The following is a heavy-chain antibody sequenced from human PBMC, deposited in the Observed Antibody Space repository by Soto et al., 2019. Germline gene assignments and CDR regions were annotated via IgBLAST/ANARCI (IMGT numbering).Heavy chain of an antibody. CDR3: ARQLWFGELLYSSMDV. Sequence: ASVKVSCKASGGTFSSYAISWVRQAPGQGLEWMGGIIPIFGTANYAQKFQGRVTITADESTSTAYIELSSLRSEDTAVYYCARQLWFGELLYSSMDVWGQGTTVTVSS. CDR1: GGTFSSYA. V-gene: IGHV1-69*13. J-gene: IGHJ6*02. D-gene: IGHD3-10*01. CDR2: IIPIFGTA.